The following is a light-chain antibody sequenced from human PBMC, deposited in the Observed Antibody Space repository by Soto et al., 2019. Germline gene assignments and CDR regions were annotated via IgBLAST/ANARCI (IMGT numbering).Light chain of an antibody. Sequence: EIVMTQSPATLSVSPGERVTLSCRASESLSTYLAWYQPKPGQAPMLLIYGASTKATGIPARFSGSGSATDFTLTISSLQSEDFAVYYCQSYNDWPVTFGQGTKLEI. J-gene: IGKJ2*01. CDR3: QSYNDWPVT. CDR1: ESLSTY. V-gene: IGKV3-15*01. CDR2: GAS.